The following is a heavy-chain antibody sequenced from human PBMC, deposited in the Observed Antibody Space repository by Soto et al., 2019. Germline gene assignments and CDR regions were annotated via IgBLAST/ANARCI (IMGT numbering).Heavy chain of an antibody. Sequence: ASVKVSCKASGYTFTSYGISWVRQAPGQGLEWMGWISAYNGNTNYAQKLQGRVTMTTDTSTSTAYMELRSLRSDDTAVYYCARDLAVVPAAIGSPGGFDPWGQGTQVTVS. D-gene: IGHD2-2*02. CDR3: ARDLAVVPAAIGSPGGFDP. V-gene: IGHV1-18*01. CDR1: GYTFTSYG. CDR2: ISAYNGNT. J-gene: IGHJ5*02.